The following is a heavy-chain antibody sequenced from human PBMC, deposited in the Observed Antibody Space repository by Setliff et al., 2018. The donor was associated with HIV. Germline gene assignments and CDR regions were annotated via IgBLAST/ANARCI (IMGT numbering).Heavy chain of an antibody. Sequence: GASVKVSCKGSGYIFNSYGMSWVRQAPGQGLEWMGWISGYSGNTNVAQKFQGRLIMTTDTSTTTVYMELRSLRSDDTAVYFCARGWSGVEVAGTPRFEYWGQGTLVTAPQ. J-gene: IGHJ4*02. CDR2: ISGYSGNT. D-gene: IGHD6-19*01. CDR3: ARGWSGVEVAGTPRFEY. CDR1: GYIFNSYG. V-gene: IGHV1-18*01.